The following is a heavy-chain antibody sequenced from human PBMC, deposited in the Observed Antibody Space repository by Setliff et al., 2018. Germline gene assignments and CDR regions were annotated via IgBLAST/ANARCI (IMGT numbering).Heavy chain of an antibody. CDR1: GGTFSSYV. Sequence: GASVKVSCKASGGTFSSYVISWVREAPGQGLEWMGGIIPMFGTNYPQKFQGRVTTTADESTSTAYMELSSLGSEDTAVYYCAGGQPLVRKYYYYMDVWGKGTTVTVSS. CDR3: AGGQPLVRKYYYYMDV. D-gene: IGHD3-10*01. CDR2: IIPMFGT. V-gene: IGHV1-69*13. J-gene: IGHJ6*03.